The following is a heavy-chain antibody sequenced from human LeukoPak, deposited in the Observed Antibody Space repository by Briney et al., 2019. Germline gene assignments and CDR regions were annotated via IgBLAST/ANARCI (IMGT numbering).Heavy chain of an antibody. CDR3: VGEIAAAGSIDY. V-gene: IGHV3-30*02. CDR2: IRYDGSNK. D-gene: IGHD6-13*01. Sequence: GGSLRLSCAASGFTFSSYGMHWVRQAPGKGLEWVAFIRYDGSNKYYADSVKGRFTISRDNSKNTLYLQMNSLRAEDTAVYYCVGEIAAAGSIDYWGQGTLVTVSS. J-gene: IGHJ4*02. CDR1: GFTFSSYG.